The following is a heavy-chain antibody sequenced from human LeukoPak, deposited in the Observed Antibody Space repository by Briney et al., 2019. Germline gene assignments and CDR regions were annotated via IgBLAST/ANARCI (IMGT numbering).Heavy chain of an antibody. Sequence: PSETLSLTCAVYGGSFSGYYWSWIRQPPGKGLEWIGEINHSGSTNYNPSLKSRVTISVDTSKNQFSLKLSSVTAADTAVYYCARWTTVISYDLYYYYYYYMDVWGKGTTVTISS. CDR1: GGSFSGYY. V-gene: IGHV4-34*01. CDR2: INHSGST. J-gene: IGHJ6*03. D-gene: IGHD4-17*01. CDR3: ARWTTVISYDLYYYYYYYMDV.